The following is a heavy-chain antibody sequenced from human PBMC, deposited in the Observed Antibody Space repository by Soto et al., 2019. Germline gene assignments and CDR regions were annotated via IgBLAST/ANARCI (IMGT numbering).Heavy chain of an antibody. J-gene: IGHJ6*01. V-gene: IGHV4-59*03. CDR3: ALGGYSYGFFYYGVDV. D-gene: IGHD5-18*01. Sequence: SETLSLTCTVSGGSISSYYWSWIRQPPGKGLEWIGYFYYSGSTNYNPSLKSRVTISVDTSKNQFSLKLRSVTAADTAVYYCALGGYSYGFFYYGVDVWVQGTTVSVSS. CDR1: GGSISSYY. CDR2: FYYSGST.